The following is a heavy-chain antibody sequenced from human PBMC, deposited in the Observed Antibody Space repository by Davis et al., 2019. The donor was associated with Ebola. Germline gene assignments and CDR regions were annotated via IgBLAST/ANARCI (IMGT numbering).Heavy chain of an antibody. Sequence: MLGGSLRLSCTVSGGSISSSSYYWGWIRQPPGKGLEWIGSIYYSGSTYYNPSLKSRVTISVDTSKNQFSLKLSSVTAADTAVYYCASLGDIVVVVAATHNWYFDLWGRGTLVTVSS. CDR1: GGSISSSSYY. CDR2: IYYSGST. J-gene: IGHJ2*01. CDR3: ASLGDIVVVVAATHNWYFDL. V-gene: IGHV4-39*01. D-gene: IGHD2-15*01.